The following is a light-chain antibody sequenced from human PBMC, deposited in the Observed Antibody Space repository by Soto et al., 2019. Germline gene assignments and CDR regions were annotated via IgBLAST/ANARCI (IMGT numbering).Light chain of an antibody. CDR1: QGVGSD. V-gene: IGKV3-15*01. CDR2: GAS. J-gene: IGKJ3*01. CDR3: QQYNNWPPFT. Sequence: EIVMTQSPVTLSESPGERVTLSCRASQGVGSDVAWYQQKPDQAPGLLIYGASIREVGVPARFSGSGSGTEFTLTISSLQSEDFAVYYCQQYNNWPPFTYGPGTIVDIK.